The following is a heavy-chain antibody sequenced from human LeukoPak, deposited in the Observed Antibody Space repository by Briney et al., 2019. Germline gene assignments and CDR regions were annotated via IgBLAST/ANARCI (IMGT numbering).Heavy chain of an antibody. Sequence: ASVKVSCKASGYIFTSYGIIWVRQAPGQGLQWMGWISAHNGNTNYAQKLQGRVTMTTDTSTSTVYMELRSLRSDDTAVYYCARAPTTLLLDYWGQGTLVTVSS. V-gene: IGHV1-18*01. D-gene: IGHD4-11*01. CDR1: GYIFTSYG. CDR3: ARAPTTLLLDY. J-gene: IGHJ4*02. CDR2: ISAHNGNT.